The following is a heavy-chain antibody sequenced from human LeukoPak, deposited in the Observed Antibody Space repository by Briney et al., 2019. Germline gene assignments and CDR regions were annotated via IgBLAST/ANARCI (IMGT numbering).Heavy chain of an antibody. CDR1: GFTFDDYL. CDR2: ISWDGGTT. D-gene: IGHD3-22*01. V-gene: IGHV3-43*01. Sequence: PGGSLRLSCAASGFTFDDYLLHWVRQAPGKGLEWVSLISWDGGTTYYADSVKGRFTISRDNSKNSLYLQMNSLRTEDTALYYCAKARGLIGGAFDIWGQGTMVTVSS. J-gene: IGHJ3*02. CDR3: AKARGLIGGAFDI.